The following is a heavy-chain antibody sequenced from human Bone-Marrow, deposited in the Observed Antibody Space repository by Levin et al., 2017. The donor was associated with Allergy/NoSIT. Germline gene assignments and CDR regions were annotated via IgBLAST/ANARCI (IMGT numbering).Heavy chain of an antibody. CDR1: GGSINSDY. V-gene: IGHV4-59*01. CDR3: AGELGDGTGYFDN. CDR2: IHFSGRT. D-gene: IGHD5-24*01. Sequence: SETLSLTCTVSGGSINSDYWSWIRQPPGKQMEWIGYIHFSGRTNYNPSLKSRVTMSVDTSKNQFSLNLDSVTAADTAIYYCAGELGDGTGYFDNWGQGTLVTVSS. J-gene: IGHJ4*02.